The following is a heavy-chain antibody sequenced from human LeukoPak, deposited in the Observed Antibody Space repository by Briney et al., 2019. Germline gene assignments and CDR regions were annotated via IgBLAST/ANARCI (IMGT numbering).Heavy chain of an antibody. CDR3: SRGAQIFGVVPFDY. Sequence: SETLSLTCAVYGGSFSGYYWSWIRQPPGKGLEWIGEINHSGSTNYNPSLKSRVTISVDTSKNQFSLKLSSVTAADTAGYYCSRGAQIFGVVPFDYWGQGTLVTVSS. V-gene: IGHV4-34*01. CDR2: INHSGST. J-gene: IGHJ4*01. D-gene: IGHD3-3*01. CDR1: GGSFSGYY.